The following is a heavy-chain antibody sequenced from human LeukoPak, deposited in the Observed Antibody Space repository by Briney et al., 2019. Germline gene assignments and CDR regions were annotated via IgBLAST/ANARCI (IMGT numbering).Heavy chain of an antibody. CDR3: AKGGWGKNYYYYMDV. CDR2: ISGSGGST. V-gene: IGHV3-23*01. CDR1: GFTFSGYA. D-gene: IGHD7-27*01. Sequence: GGSLRLSCAASGFTFSGYAMSWVRQAPGKGLEWVSAISGSGGSTYYADSVKGRFTISRDNSKKTLYLQMNSLRAEDTAVYYCAKGGWGKNYYYYMDVWGKGTTVTVSS. J-gene: IGHJ6*03.